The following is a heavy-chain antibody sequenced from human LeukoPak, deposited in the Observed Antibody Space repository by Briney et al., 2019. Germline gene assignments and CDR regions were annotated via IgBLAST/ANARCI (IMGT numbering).Heavy chain of an antibody. V-gene: IGHV3-21*01. CDR3: ARDLPTVTTLLPSLSYFDY. Sequence: GGSPRLSCAASGFTFSSYNMNWVRRAPGKGLEWVSSISSSSSYIYYADSVKGRFTISRDNAKNSLFLQMNSLRAEDTAMYYCARDLPTVTTLLPSLSYFDYWGQGTLVTVSS. CDR2: ISSSSSYI. D-gene: IGHD4-17*01. J-gene: IGHJ4*02. CDR1: GFTFSSYN.